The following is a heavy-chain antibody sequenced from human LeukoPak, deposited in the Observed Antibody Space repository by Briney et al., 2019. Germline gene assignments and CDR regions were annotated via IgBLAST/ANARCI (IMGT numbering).Heavy chain of an antibody. V-gene: IGHV1-18*04. CDR2: ISAYNGNT. D-gene: IGHD1-1*01. CDR1: GYTFTSYG. J-gene: IGHJ4*02. CDR3: TISQYDSVDY. Sequence: ASVKVSCKASGYTFTSYGISWVRQAPGQGLEWMRWISAYNGNTNYAQKLQGRVTMTTDTSTSTAYMELRSLRSDDTAVYYCTISQYDSVDYWGQGTLVTVSS.